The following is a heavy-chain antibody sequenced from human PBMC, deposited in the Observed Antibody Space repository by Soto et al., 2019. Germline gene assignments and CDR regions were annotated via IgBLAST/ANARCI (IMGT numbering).Heavy chain of an antibody. J-gene: IGHJ6*02. CDR1: GYNFHIYW. CDR3: ARLVHTSFLDYYGLDV. Sequence: GESLKISCKGSGYNFHIYWIGWVRQMPGKGLEWMGIVYPDDSETRYSPSFQGQVTISADKSISTAYLQWNSRKASDTATYYCARLVHTSFLDYYGLDVWGQGTTVTVSS. V-gene: IGHV5-51*01. CDR2: VYPDDSET.